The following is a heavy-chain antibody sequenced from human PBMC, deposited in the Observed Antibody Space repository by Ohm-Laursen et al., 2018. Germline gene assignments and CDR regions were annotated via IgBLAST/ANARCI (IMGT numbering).Heavy chain of an antibody. CDR1: GASISSYY. D-gene: IGHD6-13*01. CDR2: FYHSGGT. CDR3: ASSQSSSWYHAFDV. J-gene: IGHJ3*01. Sequence: SEPLSLTCSVSGASISSYYWTWIRQPPGKGLEWIGHFYHSGGTNNNPSFKSRVTISIDTSKNQVSLNLNSVTAADTAVYYCASSQSSSWYHAFDVWGQGTMVTVSS. V-gene: IGHV4-4*08.